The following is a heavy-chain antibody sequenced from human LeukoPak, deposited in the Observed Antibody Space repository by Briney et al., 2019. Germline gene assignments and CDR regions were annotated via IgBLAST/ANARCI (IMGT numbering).Heavy chain of an antibody. CDR2: IHDSGGT. CDR1: GGSISSYY. V-gene: IGHV4-59*01. Sequence: SETLSLTCAVSGGSISSYYWSWIRQPPGKGLEWIGYIHDSGGTTYNPSLNNRVTFSLDTSKNQFFLQLSSVTAADTAVYYCSAYIVGAYSGCVPWGQGTLVTVSS. D-gene: IGHD1-26*01. J-gene: IGHJ5*02. CDR3: SAYIVGAYSGCVP.